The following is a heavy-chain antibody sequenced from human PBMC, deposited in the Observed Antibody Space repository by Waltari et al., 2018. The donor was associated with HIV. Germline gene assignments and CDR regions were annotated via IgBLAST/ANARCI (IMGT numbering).Heavy chain of an antibody. CDR1: GVSINIRGSY. CDR3: ARGRKGYLGIEDFDS. V-gene: IGHV4-31*11. D-gene: IGHD2-15*01. CDR2: IYNNGNT. Sequence: QLQLQESGPGLLRPSQTLSLTCAVSGVSINIRGSYWSWVRQHPETGLQWIGHIYNNGNTYYNPSLQSRVTISLDTSQHQFSLTLSSVTAADNAVYYCARGRKGYLGIEDFDSWGQGTLVTVSS. J-gene: IGHJ4*02.